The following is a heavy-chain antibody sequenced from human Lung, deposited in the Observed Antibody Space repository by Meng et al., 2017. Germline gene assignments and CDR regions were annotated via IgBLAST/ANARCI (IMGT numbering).Heavy chain of an antibody. V-gene: IGHV4-4*02. J-gene: IGHJ4*02. D-gene: IGHD1-26*01. CDR2: IFHSGST. Sequence: QVQSERSVPVIVKPSGTLSLVFAVSGGSITSSTWWSWVRQTPGKGLGWFGEIFHSGSTNYNPPLESRVTISVDKSKNQFSLKVYSVTAADTATYYCARFDISSSGRGDYWGQGILVTVSS. CDR3: ARFDISSSGRGDY. CDR1: GGSITSSTW.